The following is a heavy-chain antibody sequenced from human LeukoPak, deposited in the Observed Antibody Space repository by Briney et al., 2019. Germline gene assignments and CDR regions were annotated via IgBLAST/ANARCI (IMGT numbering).Heavy chain of an antibody. J-gene: IGHJ5*02. CDR2: ISAYNGNT. V-gene: IGHV1-18*01. CDR3: ARGAREDSSGYFPGGNWFDP. D-gene: IGHD3-22*01. CDR1: GYTFTSYG. Sequence: ASVKVSCKASGYTFTSYGISWVRQAPGQGLEWMGWISAYNGNTNYAQKLQGRVTMTTDTSTSTAYMELRSLRSDDTAVYYCARGAREDSSGYFPGGNWFDPWGQGTLVTVSS.